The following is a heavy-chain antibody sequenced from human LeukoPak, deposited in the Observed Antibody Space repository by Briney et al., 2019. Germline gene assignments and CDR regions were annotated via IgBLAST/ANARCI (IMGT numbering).Heavy chain of an antibody. Sequence: PGGSLRLSCAASGFTFSSYAMSWVRQAPGKGLEWVSAISGSGGSTCYADSVKGRFTISRDNSKNTLYLQMNSLRAEDTAVYYCAKDLLSSSYYYDSSGYPFDYWGQGTLVTVSS. CDR2: ISGSGGST. CDR1: GFTFSSYA. V-gene: IGHV3-23*01. CDR3: AKDLLSSSYYYDSSGYPFDY. J-gene: IGHJ4*02. D-gene: IGHD3-22*01.